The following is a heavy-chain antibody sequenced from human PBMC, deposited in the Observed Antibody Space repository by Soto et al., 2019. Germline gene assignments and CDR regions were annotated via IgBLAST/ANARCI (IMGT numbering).Heavy chain of an antibody. J-gene: IGHJ4*02. CDR1: GDSISSYY. Sequence: SETLSLTCTVSGDSISSYYWSWIRQPPGKGLEWIGYIYNSGSTNYNPSLKSRVTISVDTSKNQFSLKLSSVTAADTAVYYCARGSTGYSSSWYRYWGQGTLVTVSS. D-gene: IGHD6-13*01. V-gene: IGHV4-59*08. CDR2: IYNSGST. CDR3: ARGSTGYSSSWYRY.